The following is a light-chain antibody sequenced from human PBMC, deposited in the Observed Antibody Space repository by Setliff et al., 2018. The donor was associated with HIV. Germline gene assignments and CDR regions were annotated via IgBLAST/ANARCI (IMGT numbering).Light chain of an antibody. CDR2: KAS. CDR1: QSINTW. J-gene: IGKJ2*03. Sequence: DIQMTQSPSTLSASVGDRATVTCRASQSINTWLAWYQQKPGKAPKLLIHKASSLERGVPSRFSGSGSGTEFTLTISSLQPDDFATYYCQQYNTFSYSFGQGTKVDIK. CDR3: QQYNTFSYS. V-gene: IGKV1-5*03.